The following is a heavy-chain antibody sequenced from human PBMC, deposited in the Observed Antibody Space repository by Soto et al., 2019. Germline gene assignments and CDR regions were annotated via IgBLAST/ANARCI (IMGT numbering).Heavy chain of an antibody. Sequence: QVQLVQSGAEVKKPVASVKVSCKTSGYTFTNYNINWVRQATGLGLEWMGWMNPNSGNTGYAQKFQGRVTMTRNTPITTAYMELSSLRSGDTAVYYCARAEPYSTSSPFDYWGQGTLVTVSS. CDR2: MNPNSGNT. CDR1: GYTFTNYN. J-gene: IGHJ4*02. D-gene: IGHD6-6*01. V-gene: IGHV1-8*01. CDR3: ARAEPYSTSSPFDY.